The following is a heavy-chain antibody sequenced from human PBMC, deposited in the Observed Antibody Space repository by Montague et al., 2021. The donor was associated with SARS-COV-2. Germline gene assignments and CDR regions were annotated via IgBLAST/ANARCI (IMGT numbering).Heavy chain of an antibody. CDR2: IDHSGTT. J-gene: IGHJ2*01. CDR3: ARVLGGYCSGGSCYRGWYFDL. D-gene: IGHD2-15*01. CDR1: GGSFSDYY. Sequence: SETLSLTCAVYGGSFSDYYWTWIRQPPGKGLEWIGEIDHSGTTNYNPSLKSRLSISVDTSKNQFSLTLNSVTAADTAVYYCARVLGGYCSGGSCYRGWYFDLWGRGTLVTVSS. V-gene: IGHV4-34*01.